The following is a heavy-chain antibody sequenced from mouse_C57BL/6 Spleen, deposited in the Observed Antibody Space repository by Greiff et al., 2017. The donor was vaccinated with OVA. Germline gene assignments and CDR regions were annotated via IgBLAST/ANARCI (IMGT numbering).Heavy chain of an antibody. V-gene: IGHV1-69*01. CDR2: FDPSNSYT. D-gene: IGHD1-1*01. J-gene: IGHJ1*03. Sequence: QVQLQQPGAELVMPGASVKLSCKASGYTFTSYWMHWVKQRPGQGLGWIGEFDPSNSYTNYNQKFKGKSTLTVDKSSSTAYMQLSSLTSEDSAVYYCARGATVVATGYFDVWGTGTTVTVSS. CDR1: GYTFTSYW. CDR3: ARGATVVATGYFDV.